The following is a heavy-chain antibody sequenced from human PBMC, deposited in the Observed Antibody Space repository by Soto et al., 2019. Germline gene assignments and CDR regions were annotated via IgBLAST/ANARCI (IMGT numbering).Heavy chain of an antibody. V-gene: IGHV3-23*01. CDR1: GFTFSGYA. J-gene: IGHJ4*01. CDR3: AKDLLRRYYDTSAYYFDY. CDR2: ISITDGGST. D-gene: IGHD3-16*01. Sequence: LRLSCAASGFTFSGYAMSWVRQSPGKGLEWVSSISITDGGSTYYADSVKGRFTISRDNSKNTLYLQMNSLRAEDTAVYYCAKDLLRRYYDTSAYYFDYWGQGALVTVSS.